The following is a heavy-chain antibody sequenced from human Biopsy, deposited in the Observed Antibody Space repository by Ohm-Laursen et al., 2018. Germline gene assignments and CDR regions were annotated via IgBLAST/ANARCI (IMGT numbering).Heavy chain of an antibody. CDR2: IYYSGST. CDR3: ARATNSTGWPYYYFYGMDV. V-gene: IGHV4-59*01. D-gene: IGHD2/OR15-2a*01. J-gene: IGHJ6*02. Sequence: TLSLTWTVPGDSISSYYWSWIRQTPGKGLEWIGYIYYSGSTNYNPSLKSRVTISVDTSKNQFSLRLNSATAADTAVYYCARATNSTGWPYYYFYGMDVWGQGTTVTVSS. CDR1: GDSISSYY.